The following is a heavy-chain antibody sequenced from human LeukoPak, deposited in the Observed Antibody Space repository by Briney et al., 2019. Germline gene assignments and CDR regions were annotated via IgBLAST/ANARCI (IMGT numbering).Heavy chain of an antibody. CDR1: GFTFSSYS. Sequence: GGSLRLSCAASGFTFSSYSMNWVRQAPGKGLEWVSYISSSSYIYYADSVKGRFTISRDNAKNSLYLQMNSLRAEDTAVYYCATSPGYNWNDIAWYFDLWGRGTLVTVSS. CDR2: ISSSSYI. CDR3: ATSPGYNWNDIAWYFDL. D-gene: IGHD1-20*01. V-gene: IGHV3-21*05. J-gene: IGHJ2*01.